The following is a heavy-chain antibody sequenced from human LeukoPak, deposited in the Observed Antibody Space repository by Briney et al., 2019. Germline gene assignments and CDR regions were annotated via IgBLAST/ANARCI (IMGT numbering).Heavy chain of an antibody. V-gene: IGHV4-59*01. CDR2: IYYGGST. J-gene: IGHJ2*01. CDR3: ARGGYTTGGYWYLDL. CDR1: GGSISTYY. D-gene: IGHD4-17*01. Sequence: SETLSLTCTVSGGSISTYYWSWIRQPPGKGLEWIGYIYYGGSTNYNPSLKSRVTILVDTSKNQFSLKLSSVTAADTAVYYCARGGYTTGGYWYLDLWGRGTLVPVSS.